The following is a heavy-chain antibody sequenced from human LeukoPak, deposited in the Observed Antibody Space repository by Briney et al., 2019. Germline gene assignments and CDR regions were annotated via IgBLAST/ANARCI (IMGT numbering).Heavy chain of an antibody. CDR3: AKVIFRYSSMGGYGMDV. D-gene: IGHD5-18*01. V-gene: IGHV3-23*01. CDR2: ISGSGGST. J-gene: IGHJ6*02. Sequence: GGSLRLSCAASGFTFSSYAMSWVRQAPGKGLEWVSAISGSGGSTYCADSVKGRFTISRDNSKNTLYLQMNSLRAEDTAVYYCAKVIFRYSSMGGYGMDVWGQGTTVTVSS. CDR1: GFTFSSYA.